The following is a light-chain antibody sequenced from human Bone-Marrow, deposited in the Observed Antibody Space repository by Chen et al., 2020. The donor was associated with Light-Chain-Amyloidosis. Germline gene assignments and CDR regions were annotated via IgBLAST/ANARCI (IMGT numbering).Light chain of an antibody. Sequence: SYELTQPPSVAVPPGPTARVTCSGDDLPTKYAYWYQQKPGQAPVLVIPRDTERPSGISERFSGSSSGTTATLTISGVQAEDEADYHCQSADSSGTYEVIFGGGTKLTVL. V-gene: IGLV3-25*03. CDR1: DLPTKY. J-gene: IGLJ2*01. CDR2: RDT. CDR3: QSADSSGTYEVI.